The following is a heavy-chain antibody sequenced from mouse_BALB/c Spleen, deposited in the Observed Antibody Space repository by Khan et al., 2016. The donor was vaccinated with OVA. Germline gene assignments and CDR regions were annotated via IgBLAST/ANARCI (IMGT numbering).Heavy chain of an antibody. J-gene: IGHJ3*01. D-gene: IGHD1-1*02. CDR2: INPSTGYT. CDR3: ERWRYGSFAY. CDR1: GYTFTSYW. Sequence: QVQLQQSGAELAKPGASVKMSCKASGYTFTSYWIHWVKQRPGQGLEWIGYINPSTGYTESNQKFKDKATLTADKSSSTAYMQLSSLTSENSAVYYWERWRYGSFAYWGQGTLVTVSA. V-gene: IGHV1-7*01.